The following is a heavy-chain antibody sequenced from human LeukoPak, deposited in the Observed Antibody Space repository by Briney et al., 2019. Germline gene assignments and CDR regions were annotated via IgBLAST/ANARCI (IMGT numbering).Heavy chain of an antibody. CDR2: IYPGDSDT. CDR3: ARGSKYYDILTGYSDSPYFDY. J-gene: IGHJ4*02. V-gene: IGHV5-51*01. D-gene: IGHD3-9*01. CDR1: GYSFTSYW. Sequence: GESLKISCKGSGYSFTSYWIGWVRQMPGKGLEWMGIIYPGDSDTRYSPSFQGQVTISADKSISTAYLQWSSLKASDSAMYYCARGSKYYDILTGYSDSPYFDYWGQGTLVTVSS.